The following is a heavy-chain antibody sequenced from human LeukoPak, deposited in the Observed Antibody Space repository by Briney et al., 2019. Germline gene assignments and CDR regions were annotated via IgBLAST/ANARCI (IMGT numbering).Heavy chain of an antibody. Sequence: SETLSLTCTVSGGSISSSSYYWGWIRQPPGKGLECIGSIYYSGTTYYNPSLKSRVTISVDMSKNQFSLKLSSVTAADTAVYYCARLTNRFLEWSYFDYWGQGTLVTVSS. J-gene: IGHJ4*02. CDR1: GGSISSSSYY. V-gene: IGHV4-39*01. CDR2: IYYSGTT. D-gene: IGHD3-3*01. CDR3: ARLTNRFLEWSYFDY.